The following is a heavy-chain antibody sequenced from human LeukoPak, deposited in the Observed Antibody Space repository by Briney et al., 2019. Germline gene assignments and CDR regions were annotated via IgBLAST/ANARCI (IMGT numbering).Heavy chain of an antibody. Sequence: GASVKVSCKASGYTFTSYYMHWVRQAPGQGLEWMGIINPSDGSTSYAQKFQGRVTMTRDTSTSTVYMELSSLRSEDTAVYYCARGKYFWSGPTYNWFDPWGQGTLVTVSS. CDR1: GYTFTSYY. CDR3: ARGKYFWSGPTYNWFDP. J-gene: IGHJ5*02. V-gene: IGHV1-46*01. CDR2: INPSDGST. D-gene: IGHD3-3*01.